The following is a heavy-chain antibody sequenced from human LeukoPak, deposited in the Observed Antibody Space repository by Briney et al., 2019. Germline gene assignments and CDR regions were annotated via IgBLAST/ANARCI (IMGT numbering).Heavy chain of an antibody. V-gene: IGHV1-69*04. D-gene: IGHD3-22*01. J-gene: IGHJ3*02. Sequence: SVKVSCKASGGTFSSYAISWVRQAPGQGLEWMGRIIPILGIANYAQKFQGRVTITADKSTSTAYMELSSLRSEDTAVYYCARTESNYYDSSGYSPAFDIWGQGTMVTVSS. CDR3: ARTESNYYDSSGYSPAFDI. CDR1: GGTFSSYA. CDR2: IIPILGIA.